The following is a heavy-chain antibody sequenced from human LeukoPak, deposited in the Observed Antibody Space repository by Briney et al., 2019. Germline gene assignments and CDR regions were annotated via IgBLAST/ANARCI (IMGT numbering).Heavy chain of an antibody. CDR3: ARDADQLLWGYYFDY. Sequence: GGSLRLSCAASGFTFSSYSMNWVRQAPGKGLEWVSSISSSSSYIYYADSVKGRFTISRDNAKNSLYLQMNSLRAEDTAVYYCARDADQLLWGYYFDYWSQGTLVTVSS. J-gene: IGHJ4*02. CDR2: ISSSSSYI. CDR1: GFTFSSYS. V-gene: IGHV3-21*01. D-gene: IGHD2-2*01.